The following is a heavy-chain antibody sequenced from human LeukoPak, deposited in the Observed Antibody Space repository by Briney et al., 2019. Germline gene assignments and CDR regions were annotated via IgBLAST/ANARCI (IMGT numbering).Heavy chain of an antibody. J-gene: IGHJ6*03. D-gene: IGHD2-2*01. CDR1: GFSFSSYS. Sequence: GGPLRLSCAASGFSFSSYSMTWVRQAPGKGLECVSSISSSSTSTYYADSVKGRFTISRDNAKSSVYLQMSSLRAEDTAVYYFTSDPANMDVWGKETTVTVS. CDR2: ISSSSTST. CDR3: TSDPANMDV. V-gene: IGHV3-21*01.